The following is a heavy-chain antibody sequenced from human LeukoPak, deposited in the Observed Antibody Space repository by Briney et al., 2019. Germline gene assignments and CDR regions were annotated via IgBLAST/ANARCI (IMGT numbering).Heavy chain of an antibody. CDR2: ISGSGGST. Sequence: PGGSLRLSCAASGFTFSSYAMSWVRQAPGKGLEWVSAISGSGGSTYYADPVKGRFTISRDNSKNTLYLQMNSLRAEDTALYYCARMDIVVVPAAIGDYFDYWGQGTLVTVSS. V-gene: IGHV3-23*01. J-gene: IGHJ4*02. CDR1: GFTFSSYA. D-gene: IGHD2-2*02. CDR3: ARMDIVVVPAAIGDYFDY.